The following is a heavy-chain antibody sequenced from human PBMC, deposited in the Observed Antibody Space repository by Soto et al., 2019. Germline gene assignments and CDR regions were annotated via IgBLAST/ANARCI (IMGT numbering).Heavy chain of an antibody. V-gene: IGHV3-53*01. J-gene: IGHJ5*02. CDR1: GFTASSSH. CDR2: FYSGGSS. Sequence: GGSLRLSCTTSGFTASSSHMTWVRQAPGKGLEGVSVFYSGGSSYYAVSVQGRFTISRDNSKNTVYLQMNSLRGEDTAMYYCARLGPYGSESYSFRYNWFDPWGQGTQVTVSS. D-gene: IGHD3-10*01. CDR3: ARLGPYGSESYSFRYNWFDP.